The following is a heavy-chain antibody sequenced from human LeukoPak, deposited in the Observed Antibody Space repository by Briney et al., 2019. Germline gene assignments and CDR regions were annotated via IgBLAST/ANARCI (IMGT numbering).Heavy chain of an antibody. CDR2: IYYSGST. J-gene: IGHJ4*02. Sequence: PSETLSLTCTVSGGSISSYYWSWIRQPPGKGLEWIGYIYYSGSTSYNPSLKGRVTISVDTSKNQFSLKLSSVTAADTAVYYCARRESSGYFDYWGQGTLVTVSS. V-gene: IGHV4-59*08. CDR1: GGSISSYY. CDR3: ARRESSGYFDY. D-gene: IGHD6-19*01.